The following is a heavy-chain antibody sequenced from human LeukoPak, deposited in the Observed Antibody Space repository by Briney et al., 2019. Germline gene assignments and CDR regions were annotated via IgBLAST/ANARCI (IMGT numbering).Heavy chain of an antibody. J-gene: IGHJ6*03. D-gene: IGHD1-1*01. V-gene: IGHV4-59*01. CDR2: IYDSGTT. CDR3: ARLSWFPGTSYYYMDV. CDR1: GGSISSYY. Sequence: SETLSLTCTVSGGSISSYYWSWIRQPPGKGLEWFGYIYDSGTTNYNPSLKSRVTISVHTSKTQFSLKLSSVTAADTAVYFCARLSWFPGTSYYYMDVWGKGTTVTVSS.